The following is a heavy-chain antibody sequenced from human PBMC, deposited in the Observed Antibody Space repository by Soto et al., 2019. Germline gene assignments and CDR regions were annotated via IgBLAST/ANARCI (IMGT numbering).Heavy chain of an antibody. CDR1: GFTFDDYA. Sequence: GGSLRLSCAASGFTFDDYAMHWVRQAPGKGLEWVSGISWNSGSIGYADSVKGRFTISRDNAKNSLYLQMNSLRAEDTALYYCAKGNDFWSGYVGFDYWGQGTLVTVSS. CDR2: ISWNSGSI. J-gene: IGHJ4*02. D-gene: IGHD3-3*01. V-gene: IGHV3-9*01. CDR3: AKGNDFWSGYVGFDY.